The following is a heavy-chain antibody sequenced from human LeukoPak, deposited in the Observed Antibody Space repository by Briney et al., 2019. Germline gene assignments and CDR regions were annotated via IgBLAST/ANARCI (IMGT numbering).Heavy chain of an antibody. D-gene: IGHD2-15*01. CDR1: GFTFSNYS. J-gene: IGHJ3*02. V-gene: IGHV3-21*04. CDR3: ARGPYCGGGTCYTLGAFDI. CDR2: ISSYSTYI. Sequence: GGSLRLSCAASGFTFSNYSMNWVRQVPGKGLEWVSSISSYSTYIYYADSVKGRFTISRDNAKNSLYLQMNSLRAEDSAVYHCARGPYCGGGTCYTLGAFDIWGQGTLASVSS.